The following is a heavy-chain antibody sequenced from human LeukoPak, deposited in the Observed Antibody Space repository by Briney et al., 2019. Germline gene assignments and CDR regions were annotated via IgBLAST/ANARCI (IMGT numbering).Heavy chain of an antibody. CDR1: GYTFTGYY. CDR2: INPNSGGT. CDR3: ARGNHDYSIYYYYYMDV. D-gene: IGHD4-11*01. V-gene: IGHV1-2*02. J-gene: IGHJ6*03. Sequence: ASVKVSCKASGYTFTGYYMHWVRQAPGQGLEWMGWINPNSGGTNYAQKFQGRVTMTRDMSISTAYMELSRLRSDDTAVYYCARGNHDYSIYYYYYMDVWGKGTTVTVSS.